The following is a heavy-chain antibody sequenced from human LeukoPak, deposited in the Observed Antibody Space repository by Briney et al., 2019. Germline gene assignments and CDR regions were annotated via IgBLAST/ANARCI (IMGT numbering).Heavy chain of an antibody. J-gene: IGHJ4*02. V-gene: IGHV4-61*01. CDR2: IYYSGNI. Sequence: PSETLSLTCTVSGGSVSSGSHYWSWIRQPPGKGLEWIGYIYYSGNIKYNPSLKSRVTISVDTSKNQFSLKLSSVTAADTAVYYCAKGAYYGSGIFDYWGQGTLVTVSS. D-gene: IGHD3-10*01. CDR3: AKGAYYGSGIFDY. CDR1: GGSVSSGSHY.